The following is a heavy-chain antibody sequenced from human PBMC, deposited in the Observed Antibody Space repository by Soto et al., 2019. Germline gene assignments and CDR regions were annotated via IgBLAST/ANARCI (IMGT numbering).Heavy chain of an antibody. CDR2: IIPIFGTA. D-gene: IGHD4-17*01. CDR1: GGTFSSYA. V-gene: IGHV1-69*06. CDR3: ASPPVTSRYYYYGMGV. Sequence: QVQLVQSGAEVKKPGSSVKVSCKASGGTFSSYAISWVRQAPGQGLEWMGGIIPIFGTANYAQKFQGRVTITADKSPRTAYMERSSLRTEDTAVYYCASPPVTSRYYYYGMGVWGQGTTVTVSS. J-gene: IGHJ6*02.